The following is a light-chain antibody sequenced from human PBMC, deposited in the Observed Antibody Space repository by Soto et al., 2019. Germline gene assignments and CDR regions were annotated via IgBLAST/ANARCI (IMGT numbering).Light chain of an antibody. J-gene: IGLJ2*01. CDR3: VAWDDSLNGYVV. V-gene: IGLV1-44*01. CDR2: SNN. Sequence: SVLTQPVSAYRTPGQRVTITSSGSSSNIGSNTVNWYQQLPGTAPKLVIYSNNQRPSGVPDRFSGSKSGTSASLAISGLQSEDEADYYCVAWDDSLNGYVVFGGGTKVTVL. CDR1: SSNIGSNT.